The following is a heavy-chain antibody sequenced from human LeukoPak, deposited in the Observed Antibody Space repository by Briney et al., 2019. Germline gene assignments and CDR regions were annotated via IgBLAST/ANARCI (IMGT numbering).Heavy chain of an antibody. CDR3: ARHLGNRYERFHQ. D-gene: IGHD1/OR15-1a*01. CDR2: IFYVGDT. J-gene: IGHJ4*02. CDR1: GGSISDSSYY. Sequence: SETLSLTCTVSGGSISDSSYYWGWIRQPPGKGQEWIGTIFYVGDTYYNPSLESRLSISVDTSKNEFYLRLSSVTAADTAVYYCARHLGNRYERFHQWGQGTVVTVSS. V-gene: IGHV4-39*01.